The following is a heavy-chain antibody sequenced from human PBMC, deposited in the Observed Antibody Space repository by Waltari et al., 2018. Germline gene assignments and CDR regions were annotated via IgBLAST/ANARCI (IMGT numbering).Heavy chain of an antibody. V-gene: IGHV1-46*01. D-gene: IGHD3-3*02. J-gene: IGHJ4*02. CDR2: SNPTGLST. CDR3: ARDLSPGTFDY. Sequence: QVQLVQSGAEVKKPGSSVKISCKASGYLFANYYMHWVRQAPGQGLEWVGISNPTGLSTTYAHKFQGRVTMTRDTSTSTVYMELSSLTSEDTAVYYCARDLSPGTFDYWGQGSLVTVSS. CDR1: GYLFANYY.